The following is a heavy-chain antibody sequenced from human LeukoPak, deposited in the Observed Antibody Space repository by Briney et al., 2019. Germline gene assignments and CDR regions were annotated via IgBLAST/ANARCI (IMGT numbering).Heavy chain of an antibody. CDR1: GFSFSRYG. Sequence: GGSLRLSCAASGFSFSRYGMHWVRQAPGKGLEWVAFIRYDGSNKYYADSVKGRFTISRDNSKNTLYLQMNSLRAEDTAVYYCAKVSDILTGYYGAFDYWGQGTLVTVSS. D-gene: IGHD3-9*01. V-gene: IGHV3-30*02. CDR3: AKVSDILTGYYGAFDY. J-gene: IGHJ4*02. CDR2: IRYDGSNK.